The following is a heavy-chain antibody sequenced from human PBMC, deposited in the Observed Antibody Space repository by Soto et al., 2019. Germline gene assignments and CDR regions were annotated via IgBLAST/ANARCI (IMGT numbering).Heavy chain of an antibody. J-gene: IGHJ4*02. CDR3: ARDGLVYDSSGYAFDY. Sequence: QVQLQESGPGLVKPSQTLSLTCTVSGGSISSGGYYWSWIRQHPGKGLEWIGYIYYSGSTYYNPTLKGRFTIAGDSSKNQFSLKLSSVTAADTAVYYCARDGLVYDSSGYAFDYWGQGTLVTVSS. CDR2: IYYSGST. D-gene: IGHD3-22*01. V-gene: IGHV4-31*03. CDR1: GGSISSGGYY.